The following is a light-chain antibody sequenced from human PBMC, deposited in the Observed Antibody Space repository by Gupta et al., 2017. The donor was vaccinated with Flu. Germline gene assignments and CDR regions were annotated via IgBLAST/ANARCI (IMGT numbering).Light chain of an antibody. V-gene: IGKV1-39*01. CDR3: QHSYNTPVLS. J-gene: IGKJ3*01. CDR1: QSISSY. CDR2: AAS. Sequence: SSLSASVGDRVTITCRVSQSISSYLNWYQHKPVKSPKLLIYAASSWQRGVTSRFSGSGSGIDFTLTISKRQPEDLATYYCQHSYNTPVLSFGHGTKVDI.